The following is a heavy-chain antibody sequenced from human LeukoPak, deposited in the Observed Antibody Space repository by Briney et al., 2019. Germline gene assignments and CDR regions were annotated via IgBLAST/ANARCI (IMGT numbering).Heavy chain of an antibody. Sequence: SETLSLTCAVSGGSISSGSYSWSWIRQPPGKGLEWIGYIYPRGSTYYNPSLKSRVTMSLDRSANQFSLNLSSVTAADTAVYYCARFSPRAMGNYFDFWGQGTLVTVSS. CDR1: GGSISSGSYS. CDR2: IYPRGST. V-gene: IGHV4-30-2*01. J-gene: IGHJ4*02. D-gene: IGHD7-27*01. CDR3: ARFSPRAMGNYFDF.